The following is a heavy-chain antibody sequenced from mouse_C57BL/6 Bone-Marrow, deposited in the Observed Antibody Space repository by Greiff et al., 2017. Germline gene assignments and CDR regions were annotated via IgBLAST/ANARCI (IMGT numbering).Heavy chain of an antibody. Sequence: EVKVVESEGGLVQPGSSMKLSCTASGFTFSDYYMAWVRQVPEKGLEWVANINYDGSSTYYLDSLKSRFIISRDNAKNILYLQMSSLKSEDTATYYCARVTGSSFAYWGQGTLVTVSA. J-gene: IGHJ3*01. CDR3: ARVTGSSFAY. CDR2: INYDGSST. D-gene: IGHD4-1*01. CDR1: GFTFSDYY. V-gene: IGHV5-16*01.